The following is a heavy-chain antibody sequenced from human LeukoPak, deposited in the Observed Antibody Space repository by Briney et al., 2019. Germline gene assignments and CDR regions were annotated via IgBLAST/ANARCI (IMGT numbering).Heavy chain of an antibody. CDR1: GGTFSSYA. CDR3: TRAQDSSSSPFDY. V-gene: IGHV1-69*04. J-gene: IGHJ4*02. Sequence: EASVKVSCKASGGTFSSYAISWVRQAPGQGLEWMGRIIPILGIANYAQKFQGRVTITADKSTSTAYMELSSLRSEDTAVYYCTRAQDSSSSPFDYWGQGTLVTVSS. D-gene: IGHD6-6*01. CDR2: IIPILGIA.